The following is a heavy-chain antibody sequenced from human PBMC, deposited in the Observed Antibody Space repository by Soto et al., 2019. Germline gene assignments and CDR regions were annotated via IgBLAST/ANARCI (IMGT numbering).Heavy chain of an antibody. V-gene: IGHV4-59*08. CDR1: GGSISSYY. Sequence: PSETLSLTCTVSGGSISSYYWSWIRQPPGKGLEWIGYIYYNGSTNYNPSLKSRVTISVDTSKNQFSLKLSSVTAADTAVYYCASRRWLQTPEPLPDYWGQGTLVTVSS. J-gene: IGHJ4*02. D-gene: IGHD5-12*01. CDR2: IYYNGST. CDR3: ASRRWLQTPEPLPDY.